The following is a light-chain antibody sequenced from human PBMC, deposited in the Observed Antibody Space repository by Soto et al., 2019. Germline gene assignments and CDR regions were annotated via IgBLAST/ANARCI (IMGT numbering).Light chain of an antibody. CDR2: DTS. J-gene: IGLJ2*01. V-gene: IGLV7-46*01. CDR1: TGAVTSGHY. CDR3: LLSYSAIGV. Sequence: QAVVTREPSLTVSPGGTVTLTCGSSTGAVTSGHYPYWFQQKPGQAPRTLIFDTSNKHSYTSARFSGSLLGGKAALTLSGAQPEDEADYYCLLSYSAIGVFGGGTKVTVL.